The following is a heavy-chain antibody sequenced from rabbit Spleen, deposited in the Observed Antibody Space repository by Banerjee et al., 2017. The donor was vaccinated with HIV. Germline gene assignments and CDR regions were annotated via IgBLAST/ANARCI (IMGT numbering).Heavy chain of an antibody. Sequence: QSLEESGGGLVKPEGSLTLTCTASGFSFSSSDYICWVRQAPGKGLEWISCIAGSSSGFTYSATWAKGRFTISKTSSTTVTLQMTSLTAADTDTYFCARDTSSSFSSYGMDLWGQGTLVTVS. V-gene: IGHV1S40*01. CDR2: IAGSSSGFT. CDR1: GFSFSSSDY. J-gene: IGHJ6*01. D-gene: IGHD1-1*01. CDR3: ARDTSSSFSSYGMDL.